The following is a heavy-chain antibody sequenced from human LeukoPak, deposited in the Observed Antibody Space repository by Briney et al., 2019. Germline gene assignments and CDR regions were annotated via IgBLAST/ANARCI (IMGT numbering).Heavy chain of an antibody. Sequence: GGSLRLSCAASGFTFSSFGMHWVRQTPTKGLEWVAFIRHHGMNESYGDSVKGRFTISRDNSKHTLYLQMNSLRVEDTAVYYCAKDRRDYGDYGLDYWGQGTLVTVSS. J-gene: IGHJ4*02. CDR1: GFTFSSFG. CDR3: AKDRRDYGDYGLDY. V-gene: IGHV3-30*02. D-gene: IGHD4-17*01. CDR2: IRHHGMNE.